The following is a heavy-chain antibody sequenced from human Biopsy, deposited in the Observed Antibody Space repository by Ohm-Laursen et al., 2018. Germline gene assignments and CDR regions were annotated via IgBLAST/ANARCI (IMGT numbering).Heavy chain of an antibody. CDR2: INHSGRT. CDR1: GESFNGYY. D-gene: IGHD3-22*01. CDR3: VRGVDYYDPYHYYALDV. Sequence: GTLSLTCVVYGESFNGYYWSWIRQTPGKGLEWIGEINHSGRTNYNPSLKSRVTISVDTSKNQFSLKVGSVTAADTAVYYCVRGVDYYDPYHYYALDVWGQGTTVTVSS. J-gene: IGHJ6*02. V-gene: IGHV4-34*01.